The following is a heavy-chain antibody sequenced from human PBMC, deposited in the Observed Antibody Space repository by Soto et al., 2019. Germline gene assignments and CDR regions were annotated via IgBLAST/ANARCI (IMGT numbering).Heavy chain of an antibody. CDR2: ISNDGSNK. CDR3: ARDWRGYYFHY. V-gene: IGHV3-30-3*01. CDR1: GFTFSSYA. Sequence: QVQLVESGGGVVQPGRSLRLSCAASGFTFSSYAMHWVRQAPSKGLEWVAVISNDGSNKYYADSVKGRFTISRDNSKNTLYLQMNSLRAEDTGVYYCARDWRGYYFHYLGQGTLVTVSS. J-gene: IGHJ4*02. D-gene: IGHD1-26*01.